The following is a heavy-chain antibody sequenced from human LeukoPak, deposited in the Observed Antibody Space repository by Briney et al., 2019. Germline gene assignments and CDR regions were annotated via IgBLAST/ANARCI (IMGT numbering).Heavy chain of an antibody. CDR2: IYYSGST. Sequence: SETLSPTCTVSGGSVSSGSYYWSWIRQPPGKGLEWIGYIYYSGSTNYNPSLKSRVTISVDTSKNQFSLKLSSVTAADTAVYYCARGTGSAYFDYWGQGTLVTVSS. J-gene: IGHJ4*02. CDR1: GGSVSSGSYY. CDR3: ARGTGSAYFDY. D-gene: IGHD1-1*01. V-gene: IGHV4-61*01.